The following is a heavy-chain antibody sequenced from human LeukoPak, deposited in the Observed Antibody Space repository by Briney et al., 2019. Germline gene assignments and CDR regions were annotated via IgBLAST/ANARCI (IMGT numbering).Heavy chain of an antibody. Sequence: ASVKVSCKVSGYTLTELSMHWVRQAPGKGLEWMGGFDPEDGETIYAQKFQGRVTMTEDTSTDTAYTELSSLRSEDTAVYYCATGGSDFWHIISFDYWGQGTLVTVSS. CDR1: GYTLTELS. CDR2: FDPEDGET. V-gene: IGHV1-24*01. CDR3: ATGGSDFWHIISFDY. J-gene: IGHJ4*02. D-gene: IGHD3-3*01.